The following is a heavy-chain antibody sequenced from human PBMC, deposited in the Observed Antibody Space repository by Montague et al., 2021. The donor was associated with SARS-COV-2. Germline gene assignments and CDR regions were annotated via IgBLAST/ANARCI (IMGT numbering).Heavy chain of an antibody. CDR3: ARQRKATVVTYLSFDY. V-gene: IGHV4-59*08. Sequence: SETLSLTCTVSGGSISSYYWSWIRQPPGKGLEWIGYIYYSGSTNYNPSLKSRVTISVDTSKNQFSLKLSSVTAADTAVYYCARQRKATVVTYLSFDYWGQGTLVTVSS. CDR1: GGSISSYY. J-gene: IGHJ4*02. CDR2: IYYSGST. D-gene: IGHD4-23*01.